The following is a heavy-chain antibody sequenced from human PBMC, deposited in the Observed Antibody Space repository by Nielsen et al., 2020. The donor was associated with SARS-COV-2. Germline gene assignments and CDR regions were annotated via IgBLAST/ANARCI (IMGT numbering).Heavy chain of an antibody. CDR1: GGIFSSYS. CDR3: ARGVRGITMIVVVTTYYYYGMDV. V-gene: IGHV1-69*06. D-gene: IGHD3-22*01. CDR2: IIPFFPTT. Sequence: SVKVSCKASGGIFSSYSISWVRQAPGQGLEWMGGIIPFFPTTNYAEKFQGRVTITADKSTSTAYMELSSLRSEDTAVYYCARGVRGITMIVVVTTYYYYGMDVWGQGTTVTVSS. J-gene: IGHJ6*02.